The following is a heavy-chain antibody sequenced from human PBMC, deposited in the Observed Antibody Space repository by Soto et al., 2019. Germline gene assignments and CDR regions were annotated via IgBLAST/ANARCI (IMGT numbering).Heavy chain of an antibody. Sequence: ASVKVSCKASGYTFTSYYMHWVRQAPGQGLEWMGIINPSGGSTSYAQKFQGHVTISADKSISTAYLQWSSLKASDTAMYYCARLNGGLLEQHLAAGAYNWFDPWGQGTLVTVSS. CDR1: GYTFTSYY. D-gene: IGHD6-13*01. CDR3: ARLNGGLLEQHLAAGAYNWFDP. J-gene: IGHJ5*02. CDR2: INPSGGST. V-gene: IGHV1-46*01.